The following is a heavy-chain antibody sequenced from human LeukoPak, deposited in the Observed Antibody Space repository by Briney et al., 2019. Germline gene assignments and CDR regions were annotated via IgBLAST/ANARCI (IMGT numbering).Heavy chain of an antibody. Sequence: GGSLRLSCAASGFTFSSYRMNWVRQAPGKGLEWVANIKQDGSEKYYVDSVKGRSTISRDNAKNSLFLQMNSLRAEDTAVYYCARDTRTFDYWGQGTLVTVSS. V-gene: IGHV3-7*01. D-gene: IGHD1-26*01. CDR2: IKQDGSEK. J-gene: IGHJ4*02. CDR1: GFTFSSYR. CDR3: ARDTRTFDY.